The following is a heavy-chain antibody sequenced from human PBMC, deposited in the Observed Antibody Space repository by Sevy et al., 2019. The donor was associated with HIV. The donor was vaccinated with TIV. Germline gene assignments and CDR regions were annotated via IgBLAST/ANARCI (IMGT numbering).Heavy chain of an antibody. Sequence: GGSLRLSCAASGFTFSSYEMNWVRQAPGRGLEWVSGISGSGGSTYYADSVKGRFTISRDNSRNTLYLEMNSLRAEDTAVYYCAKGYGSGSPPDYWGQGTLVTVSS. CDR3: AKGYGSGSPPDY. CDR1: GFTFSSYE. CDR2: ISGSGGST. V-gene: IGHV3-23*01. D-gene: IGHD3-10*01. J-gene: IGHJ4*02.